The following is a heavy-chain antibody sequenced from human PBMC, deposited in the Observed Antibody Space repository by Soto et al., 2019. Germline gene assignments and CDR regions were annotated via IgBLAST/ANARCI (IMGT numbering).Heavy chain of an antibody. CDR3: EGHSMVRGVYDAFDI. V-gene: IGHV3-23*01. Sequence: EVQLLESGGGWVQPGGSLRLSCAASGFTFSSYAMSWVRQAPGKGLEWVSAISGSGGSTYYADSVKGRFTISRDNSKNTLYLQMNSLRAEDTAVYYCEGHSMVRGVYDAFDIWGQGTMVTVSS. CDR1: GFTFSSYA. J-gene: IGHJ3*02. CDR2: ISGSGGST. D-gene: IGHD3-10*01.